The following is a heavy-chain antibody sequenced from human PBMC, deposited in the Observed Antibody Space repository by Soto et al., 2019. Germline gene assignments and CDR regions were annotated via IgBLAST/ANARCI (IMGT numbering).Heavy chain of an antibody. D-gene: IGHD3-22*01. CDR2: INPGNGNT. CDR3: ARGGYFDSSNYLAY. CDR1: GYTFTSYG. J-gene: IGHJ4*02. V-gene: IGHV1-3*01. Sequence: ASVQVTCKASGYTFTSYGINWVRQAPGRGLEWMGWINPGNGNTKYSQQFQGRVIIDRDTSASTAYMELSSLRSEDTAVYYCARGGYFDSSNYLAYWGLGTLVTVSS.